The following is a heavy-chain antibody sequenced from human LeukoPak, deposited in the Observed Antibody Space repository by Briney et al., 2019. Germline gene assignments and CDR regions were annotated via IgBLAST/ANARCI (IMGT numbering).Heavy chain of an antibody. D-gene: IGHD2-2*01. J-gene: IGHJ4*02. CDR2: ISSSGSTI. V-gene: IGHV3-48*03. CDR1: GFTFSSYE. CDR3: AKGRGDCTGISCPTPFDY. Sequence: GGSLRLSCAASGFTFSSYEMNWVRQAPGKGLEWVSYISSSGSTIYYADSVKGRFTISRDNAKNSLYLQMNSLRAEDTAVYYCAKGRGDCTGISCPTPFDYWGQGTLVTVSS.